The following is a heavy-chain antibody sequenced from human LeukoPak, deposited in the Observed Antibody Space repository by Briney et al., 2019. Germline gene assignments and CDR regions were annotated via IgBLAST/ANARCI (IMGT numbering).Heavy chain of an antibody. J-gene: IGHJ3*02. CDR2: INHSGST. Sequence: PSETLSLTCAVYGGSFSGYYWSWIRQPPGKGLEWIGQINHSGSTNYNPSLKSRVTISVDTSKIQFSLKLSSVTAADTAVYYCARGSGYTYDAFDIWGQGTMVTASS. V-gene: IGHV4-34*01. CDR3: ARGSGYTYDAFDI. CDR1: GGSFSGYY. D-gene: IGHD5-24*01.